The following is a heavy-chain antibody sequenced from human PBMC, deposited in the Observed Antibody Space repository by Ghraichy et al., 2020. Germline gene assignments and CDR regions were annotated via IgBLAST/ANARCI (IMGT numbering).Heavy chain of an antibody. D-gene: IGHD3-3*01. CDR3: AKASQLQFLQWPTRKGDYYYYMDV. CDR2: VSGSGGST. V-gene: IGHV3-23*01. Sequence: LSLTCAASRFTFSNFAMSWVRQAPGKGLEWVAAVSGSGGSTYYADSVKGRFTISRDNSKSTLYLQMNSLRVEDTAVFYCAKASQLQFLQWPTRKGDYYYYMDVWGKGTTVTVSS. J-gene: IGHJ6*03. CDR1: RFTFSNFA.